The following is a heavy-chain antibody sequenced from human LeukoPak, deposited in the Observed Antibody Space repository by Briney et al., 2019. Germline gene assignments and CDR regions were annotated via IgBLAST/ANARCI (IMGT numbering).Heavy chain of an antibody. V-gene: IGHV3-13*01. D-gene: IGHD6-19*01. Sequence: GGSLRLSCAASGFTFIDYDMHWVRHVIGKGLEWVSAIGIRGDTHYSGSVKGRFTVSRENAESSLYLQMNSLRAEDTAVYYCARGGIQVSGIDEFDYWGQGTLVTVSS. CDR3: ARGGIQVSGIDEFDY. J-gene: IGHJ4*02. CDR2: IGIRGDT. CDR1: GFTFIDYD.